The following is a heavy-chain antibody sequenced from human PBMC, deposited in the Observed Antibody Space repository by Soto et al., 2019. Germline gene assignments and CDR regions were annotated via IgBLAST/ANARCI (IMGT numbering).Heavy chain of an antibody. CDR3: ARRWGSYFDY. CDR1: GGSISSYY. CDR2: IYYSGST. D-gene: IGHD7-27*01. V-gene: IGHV4-59*08. J-gene: IGHJ4*02. Sequence: QVQLQESGPRLVKPSETLSLTCTVSGGSISSYYWSWIRQPPGKGLEWIGYIYYSGSTNYNPSLKSRVTVSVDTSKNQFSLKLSSVTAADTAVYYCARRWGSYFDYWGQGTLVTVPS.